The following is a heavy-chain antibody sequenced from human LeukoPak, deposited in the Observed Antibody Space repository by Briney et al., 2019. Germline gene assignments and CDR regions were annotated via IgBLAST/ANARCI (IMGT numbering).Heavy chain of an antibody. CDR3: ARESRTVVPAATIGFGLGDY. D-gene: IGHD2-2*01. J-gene: IGHJ4*02. CDR1: GGTFSSYA. CDR2: IIPILGIA. V-gene: IGHV1-69*04. Sequence: SVKVSCKASGGTFSSYAISWVRQAPGQGLEWMGRIIPILGIANYAQKFQGRVTITADKSTSTAYMELSSLRSEDTAVYYCARESRTVVPAATIGFGLGDYWGQGTLVIVSS.